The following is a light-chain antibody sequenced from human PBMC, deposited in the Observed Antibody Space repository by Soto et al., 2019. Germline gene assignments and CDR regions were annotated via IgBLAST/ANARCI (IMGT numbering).Light chain of an antibody. Sequence: QSVLTQPTSVSGSAGQSIAIPCTGNGNDIGAYDYVSWYQQHPGKAPRLLIHGVRNRPPGISSRFSGFKSGLTASLTISGLQAEDEADYYCISFTTSRLYVFGPGTKVTVL. J-gene: IGLJ1*01. V-gene: IGLV2-14*01. CDR1: GNDIGAYDY. CDR3: ISFTTSRLYV. CDR2: GVR.